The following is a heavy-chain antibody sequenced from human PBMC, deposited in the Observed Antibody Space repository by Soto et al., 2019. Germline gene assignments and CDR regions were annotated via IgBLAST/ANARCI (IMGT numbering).Heavy chain of an antibody. CDR1: GFTFSNYA. D-gene: IGHD3-16*02. CDR3: AKVPTLDDYVWGSYRYPDY. Sequence: EVQLLESGGGLVQPGGSLRLSCAASGFTFSNYAMSWVRQAPGKGLERVSGISGSGGSTYDADSVKGRFTITRDNSKNTLYLQMNSLRADDTAVYYCAKVPTLDDYVWGSYRYPDYWGQGTLVTVSS. CDR2: ISGSGGST. J-gene: IGHJ4*02. V-gene: IGHV3-23*01.